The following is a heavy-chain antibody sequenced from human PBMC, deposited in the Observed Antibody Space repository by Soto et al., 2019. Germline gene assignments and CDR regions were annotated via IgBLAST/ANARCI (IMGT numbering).Heavy chain of an antibody. J-gene: IGHJ3*02. D-gene: IGHD3-10*01. CDR3: ARDGGYGSGSYCFDI. Sequence: GGSLRLSCAASGFTFSSYWMHWVRQAPGKGLVWVSRINSDGSSTSYADSVKGRFTISRDNAKNTRYLQMDSLGAEDTAVYYCARDGGYGSGSYCFDIWGQGTMVTVSS. CDR1: GFTFSSYW. V-gene: IGHV3-74*01. CDR2: INSDGSST.